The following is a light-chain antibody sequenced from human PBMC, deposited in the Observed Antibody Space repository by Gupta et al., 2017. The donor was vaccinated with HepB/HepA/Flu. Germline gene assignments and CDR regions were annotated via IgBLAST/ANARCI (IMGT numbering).Light chain of an antibody. CDR3: QQSDSTPWT. CDR1: QDINNY. J-gene: IGKJ1*01. V-gene: IGKV1-39*01. CDR2: VTS. Sequence: DIQMTQSPSSLSASVGDRVTITCRATQDINNYLNWYQQKPGKAPKLLMYVTSSLQSGVPSRFSGSGSGTDFTLTISRLQPEDSAIYYCQQSDSTPWTFGQGTKVEIK.